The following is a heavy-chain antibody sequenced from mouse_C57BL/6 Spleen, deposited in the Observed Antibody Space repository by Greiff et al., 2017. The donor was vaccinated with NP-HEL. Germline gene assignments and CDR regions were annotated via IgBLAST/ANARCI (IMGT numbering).Heavy chain of an antibody. CDR3: ARSRDYYGSSRAWFAY. V-gene: IGHV1-64*01. CDR1: GYTFTSYW. CDR2: IHPNSGST. D-gene: IGHD1-1*01. J-gene: IGHJ3*01. Sequence: VQLQQPGAELVKPGASVKLSCKASGYTFTSYWMHWVKQRPGQGLEWIGMIHPNSGSTNYNEKFKSKATLTVDKSSSTAYMQLSSLTSEDSAVYYCARSRDYYGSSRAWFAYWGQGTLVTVSA.